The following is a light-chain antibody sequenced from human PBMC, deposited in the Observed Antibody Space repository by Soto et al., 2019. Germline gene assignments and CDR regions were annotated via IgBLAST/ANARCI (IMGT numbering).Light chain of an antibody. Sequence: DIVMTQSPDSLAVSLGERATINCKSSQSVLSTSNNKNYLAWYQQKPGQPPKVLIYWASTRESGVPDRFSGSGSETDFTLTISRLQAEDVAIYHCQHDYITAYTFGPGTKLEIK. CDR1: QSVLSTSNNKNY. J-gene: IGKJ2*01. CDR3: QHDYITAYT. V-gene: IGKV4-1*01. CDR2: WAS.